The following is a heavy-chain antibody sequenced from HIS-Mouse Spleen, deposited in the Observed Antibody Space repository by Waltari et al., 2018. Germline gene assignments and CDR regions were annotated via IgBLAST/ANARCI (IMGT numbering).Heavy chain of an antibody. CDR3: ARGRDSGSYYFDY. V-gene: IGHV4-34*01. D-gene: IGHD1-26*01. CDR2: INHSGRT. CDR1: GGSFSGYY. Sequence: QVQLQQWGAGLLKPSETLSLTCAVYGGSFSGYYWSWIRQPPGTGMEWIGEINHSGRTKYNPALKSRVTISVDTSKNEFALKLSSVTAADTAVYYCARGRDSGSYYFDYWGQGTLVTVSS. J-gene: IGHJ4*02.